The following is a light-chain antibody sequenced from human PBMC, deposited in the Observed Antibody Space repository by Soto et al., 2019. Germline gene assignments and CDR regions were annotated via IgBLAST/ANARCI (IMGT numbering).Light chain of an antibody. Sequence: ETVFSQSPGTPSLSPGEKATLSRRASQTVTKSYLAWYQQKPGQAPRLLIFGTSSRATGVPDRFSGSGSGTDFTLTISSLEPEDFAVYFCQQSGSSPWTFGHGTKVDI. J-gene: IGKJ1*01. CDR2: GTS. CDR1: QTVTKSY. CDR3: QQSGSSPWT. V-gene: IGKV3-20*01.